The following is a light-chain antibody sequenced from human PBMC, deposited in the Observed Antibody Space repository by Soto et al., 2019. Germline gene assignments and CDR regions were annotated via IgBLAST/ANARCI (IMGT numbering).Light chain of an antibody. CDR1: QSISSY. V-gene: IGKV1-39*01. J-gene: IGKJ1*01. Sequence: DIQMTQSPSSLSSSVGDRFTIACRSSQSISSYLYWYQQKPGKAPKLLIYAASSLQSGVPARFSGSGSGTEFTLTSSSLQPEDFATYYCQQSYSTPTWTFGQGTKVDI. CDR3: QQSYSTPTWT. CDR2: AAS.